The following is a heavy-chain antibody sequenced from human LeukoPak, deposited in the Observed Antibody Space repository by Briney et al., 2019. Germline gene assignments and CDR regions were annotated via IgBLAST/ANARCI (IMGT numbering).Heavy chain of an antibody. D-gene: IGHD2-8*01. CDR3: AREGSIVPHQDLDC. J-gene: IGHJ4*02. CDR2: INSDGSST. CDR1: GFTFSSYW. V-gene: IGHV3-74*01. Sequence: PGGSLRLSCAASGFTFSSYWMHWVRQAPGKGLVWVSRINSDGSSTSYADSVKGRFTISRDNAQNSLYLQMNSLRAEDTGVYYCAREGSIVPHQDLDCWGQGTLVTVSS.